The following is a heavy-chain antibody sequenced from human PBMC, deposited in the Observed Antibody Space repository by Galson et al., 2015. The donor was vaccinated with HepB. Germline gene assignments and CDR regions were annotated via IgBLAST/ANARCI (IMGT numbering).Heavy chain of an antibody. J-gene: IGHJ4*02. D-gene: IGHD2/OR15-2a*01. Sequence: SLRLSCAASGHTFSNYAMNWVRQAPGKGLEWVSGLSGSGDNTFYADTVKDRFTISRDNSKNTLYLQLNSLRGEDTAVYYCAKQAGNFIESWYFDYWGQGSLVTVSS. V-gene: IGHV3-23*01. CDR2: LSGSGDNT. CDR1: GHTFSNYA. CDR3: AKQAGNFIESWYFDY.